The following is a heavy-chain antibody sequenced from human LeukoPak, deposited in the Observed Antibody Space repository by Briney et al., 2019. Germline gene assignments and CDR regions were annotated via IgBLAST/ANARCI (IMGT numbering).Heavy chain of an antibody. Sequence: PGGSLRLSCAASGFTFSHYYMSWVRQAPGKGLEWVANIKQDGSEQFYLDSVKGRFTISRDNAKNALYLQMNSLRAEDMALYYCAKAPVGATTYGAFDIWGQGTMVTVSS. V-gene: IGHV3-7*03. CDR2: IKQDGSEQ. CDR1: GFTFSHYY. CDR3: AKAPVGATTYGAFDI. J-gene: IGHJ3*02. D-gene: IGHD1-26*01.